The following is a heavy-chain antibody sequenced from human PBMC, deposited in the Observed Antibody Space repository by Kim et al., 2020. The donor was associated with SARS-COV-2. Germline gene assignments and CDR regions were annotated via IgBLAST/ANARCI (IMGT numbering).Heavy chain of an antibody. D-gene: IGHD2-2*01. Sequence: GGSLRLSCAASGFTFDDYTMHWVRQAPGKGLEWVSLISWDGGSTYYADSVKGRFTISRDNSKNSLYLQMNSLRTEDTALYYCAKDIVPAAPTYYYYGMDVWGQGTTVTVSS. V-gene: IGHV3-43*01. CDR2: ISWDGGST. CDR1: GFTFDDYT. J-gene: IGHJ6*02. CDR3: AKDIVPAAPTYYYYGMDV.